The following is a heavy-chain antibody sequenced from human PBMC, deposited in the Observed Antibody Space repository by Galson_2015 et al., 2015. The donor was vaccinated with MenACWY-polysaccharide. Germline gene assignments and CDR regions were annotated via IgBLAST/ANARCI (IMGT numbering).Heavy chain of an antibody. CDR3: ARVEYSSSPGPYYYYGMDV. CDR2: IYYSGST. Sequence: SETLSLTCTVSGGSISSYYWSWIRQPPGKGLEWIGYIYYSGSTNYNPSLKSRVTISVDTSKNQFSLKLSSVTAADTAVYYCARVEYSSSPGPYYYYGMDVWGQGTTVTVSS. D-gene: IGHD6-13*01. V-gene: IGHV4-59*01. CDR1: GGSISSYY. J-gene: IGHJ6*02.